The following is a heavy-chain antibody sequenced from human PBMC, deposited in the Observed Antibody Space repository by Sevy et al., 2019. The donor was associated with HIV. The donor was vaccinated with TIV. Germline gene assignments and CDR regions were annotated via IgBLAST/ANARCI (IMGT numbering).Heavy chain of an antibody. CDR1: GFTFSSYA. J-gene: IGHJ6*03. CDR2: ISSNGGST. CDR3: VKDSGRGLGYCTNGVCTHWNYYYYMDV. Sequence: GGSLRLSCSASGFTFSSYAMHWVRQAPGKGLEYVSAISSNGGSTYYADSVKGRFTISRDNSKNTLYLQMSSLRAEDTAVYYCVKDSGRGLGYCTNGVCTHWNYYYYMDVWGKGTTVTVSS. V-gene: IGHV3-64D*06. D-gene: IGHD2-8*01.